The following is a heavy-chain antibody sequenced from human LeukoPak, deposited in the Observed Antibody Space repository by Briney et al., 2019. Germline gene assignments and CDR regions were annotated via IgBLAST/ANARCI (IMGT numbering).Heavy chain of an antibody. D-gene: IGHD3-22*01. J-gene: IGHJ4*02. CDR3: ARGLNRGGLHDSSGSDY. V-gene: IGHV1-8*01. CDR2: MNPNSGNT. CDR1: GYTFTSYD. Sequence: GASVKVSCKASGYTFTSYDINWVRQATGQGLEWMGWMNPNSGNTGYAQKFQGRVTMTRNTSISTAYMELSSLRSEDTAVYYCARGLNRGGLHDSSGSDYWGQGTLVTVSS.